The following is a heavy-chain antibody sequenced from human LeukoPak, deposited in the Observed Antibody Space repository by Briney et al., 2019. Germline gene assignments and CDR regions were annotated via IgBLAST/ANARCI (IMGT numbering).Heavy chain of an antibody. V-gene: IGHV3-23*01. CDR2: ISGSGGST. CDR3: AKEQWLDY. D-gene: IGHD6-19*01. CDR1: GFTFSSYA. J-gene: IGHJ4*02. Sequence: PGGSLRLSCAASGFTFSSYAMAWVRQAPGKGLGWVSVISGSGGSTYYADSVKGRFTVSRDNSKNTLYPQMNSLRAEDTAVYYCAKEQWLDYWGQGTLVTVSS.